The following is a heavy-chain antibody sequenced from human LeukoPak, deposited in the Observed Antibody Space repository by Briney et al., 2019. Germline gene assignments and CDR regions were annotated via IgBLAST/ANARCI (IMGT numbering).Heavy chain of an antibody. CDR3: VTKFYYDSSGYYV. V-gene: IGHV4-4*02. CDR1: GGSISSSNW. CDR2: IYHSGST. Sequence: SETLSLTCAVSGGSISSSNWWSWVRQPPGKGLEWIGEIYHSGSTNYNPSLKSRVTISVDKSKNQFSLKLSSVTAADTAVSYCVTKFYYDSSGYYVWGQGTLVTVSS. J-gene: IGHJ4*02. D-gene: IGHD3-22*01.